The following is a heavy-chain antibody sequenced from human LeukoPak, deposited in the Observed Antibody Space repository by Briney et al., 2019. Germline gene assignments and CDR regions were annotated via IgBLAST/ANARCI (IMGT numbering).Heavy chain of an antibody. D-gene: IGHD2-15*01. Sequence: ASVKVSCKASGYTFTSYGISWVRQAPGQGLEWMGWISAYNGNTNYAQKLQGRVTMTTDTSTSTAYMELRSLRSDDTAVYYCARARAVVVVAATPWWFDPWGQGTLDTVSS. CDR2: ISAYNGNT. J-gene: IGHJ5*02. V-gene: IGHV1-18*01. CDR1: GYTFTSYG. CDR3: ARARAVVVVAATPWWFDP.